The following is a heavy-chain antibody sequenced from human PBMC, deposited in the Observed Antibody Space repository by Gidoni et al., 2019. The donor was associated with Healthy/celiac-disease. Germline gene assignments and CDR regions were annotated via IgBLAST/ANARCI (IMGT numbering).Heavy chain of an antibody. J-gene: IGHJ6*02. CDR2: ISYDGSNK. Sequence: QVQLVESGGGVVQPGRSLRLSCAPSGFTFSSYAMHWVRQAPGKGLEWVAVISYDGSNKYYADSVKGRFTISRDNSKNTLYLQMNSLRAEDTAVYYCARGPDGMDVWGQGTTVTVSS. CDR1: GFTFSSYA. V-gene: IGHV3-30-3*01. CDR3: ARGPDGMDV.